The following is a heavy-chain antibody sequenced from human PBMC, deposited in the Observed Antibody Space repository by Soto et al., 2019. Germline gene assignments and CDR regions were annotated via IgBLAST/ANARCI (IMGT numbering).Heavy chain of an antibody. Sequence: QVQLVESGGGVVQPGRSLRLSCAASGFTFSSYAMHWVRQAPGKGLERVAVISYDGSNKYYTDSVKGRFTISRDNSKNTLYLQTIRLGAEDTAVYYSGSDLYVWELRAGCNVMDVCGQGATVTVSS. V-gene: IGHV3-30-3*01. CDR1: GFTFSSYA. CDR2: ISYDGSNK. D-gene: IGHD1-26*01. J-gene: IGHJ6*02. CDR3: GSDLYVWELRAGCNVMDV.